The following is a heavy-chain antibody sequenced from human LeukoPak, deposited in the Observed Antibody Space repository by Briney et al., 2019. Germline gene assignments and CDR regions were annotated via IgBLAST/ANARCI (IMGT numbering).Heavy chain of an antibody. D-gene: IGHD3-3*01. V-gene: IGHV3-48*03. CDR3: ARETDFWSGYYSVLDY. CDR2: ISSSGSTI. Sequence: PGGSLRLSCAASGFTFSNHEMNWVRQAPGKGLECVSYISSSGSTIYYADSVKGRFTISRDNAKNSLDLQMNSLRAEDTAVYYCARETDFWSGYYSVLDYWGQGTLVTVSS. CDR1: GFTFSNHE. J-gene: IGHJ4*02.